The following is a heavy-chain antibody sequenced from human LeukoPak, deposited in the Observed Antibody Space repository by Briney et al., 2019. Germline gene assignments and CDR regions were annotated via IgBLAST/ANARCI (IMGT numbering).Heavy chain of an antibody. CDR1: GYTFTSYA. CDR3: ARAKPRVIAAAGTFYFDY. Sequence: ASVKVSCKASGYTFTSYAMNWVRQAPGQGLEWMGWINTNTGNPTYAQGFTGRFVFSLDTSVSTAYLQISSLKAEDTAVYYCARAKPRVIAAAGTFYFDYWGQGTLVTVSS. V-gene: IGHV7-4-1*02. D-gene: IGHD6-13*01. CDR2: INTNTGNP. J-gene: IGHJ4*02.